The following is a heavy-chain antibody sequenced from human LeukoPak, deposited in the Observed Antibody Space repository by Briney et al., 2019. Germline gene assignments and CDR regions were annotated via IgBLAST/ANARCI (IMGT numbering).Heavy chain of an antibody. J-gene: IGHJ4*02. D-gene: IGHD6-19*01. CDR1: GFTFSSYG. V-gene: IGHV3-30*18. CDR2: MSSDGNDK. Sequence: GVSLRLSCAAAGFTFSSYGMHWGRHAPGKGLELVAIMSSDGNDKYYADSVKGRFIVSRDNSKNMLFLQMNSLRAEDTAVYYCAKDQIGWAPGYSSGPLDYWGQGTLVTVSS. CDR3: AKDQIGWAPGYSSGPLDY.